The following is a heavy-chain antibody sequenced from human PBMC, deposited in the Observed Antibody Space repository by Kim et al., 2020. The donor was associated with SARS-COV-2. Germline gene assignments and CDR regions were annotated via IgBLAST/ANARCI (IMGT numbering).Heavy chain of an antibody. Sequence: GGSLRLSCAASGFTFSSYSMNWVRQAPGKGLEWVSYISSSSSTIYYADSVKGRFTISRDNAKNSLYLQMNSLRAEDTAVYYCAREIATIAYYYGMDVWGQGTTVTVSS. CDR2: ISSSSSTI. J-gene: IGHJ6*02. D-gene: IGHD2-21*01. CDR3: AREIATIAYYYGMDV. CDR1: GFTFSSYS. V-gene: IGHV3-48*04.